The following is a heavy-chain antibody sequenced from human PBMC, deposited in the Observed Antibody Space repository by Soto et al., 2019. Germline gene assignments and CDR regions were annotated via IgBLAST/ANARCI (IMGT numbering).Heavy chain of an antibody. CDR2: LYYSGST. CDR1: GGSISSSIYY. V-gene: IGHV4-39*01. CDR3: ARQSVYYDSSGYYPNRVDY. D-gene: IGHD3-22*01. Sequence: PSETLSLTCTVSGGSISSSIYYWGWIRQPPGKGLEWIGSLYYSGSTYYNPSLKSRVTISVDTSKNQFSLKLSSVTAADTAVYYCARQSVYYDSSGYYPNRVDYWGQGTLVTVSS. J-gene: IGHJ4*02.